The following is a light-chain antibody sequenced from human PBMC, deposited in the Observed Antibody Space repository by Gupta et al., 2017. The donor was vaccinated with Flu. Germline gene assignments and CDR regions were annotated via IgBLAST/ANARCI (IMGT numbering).Light chain of an antibody. CDR1: QSISSW. CDR3: QQYSTYST. Sequence: VGDRVTITCRASQSISSWLAWYQQKSGKAPKLLIYKTSSLQSGVPSRFSGSGSGTEFTLTIISLQPDDFATYYCQQYSTYSTFGQGTKVEIK. V-gene: IGKV1-5*03. J-gene: IGKJ1*01. CDR2: KTS.